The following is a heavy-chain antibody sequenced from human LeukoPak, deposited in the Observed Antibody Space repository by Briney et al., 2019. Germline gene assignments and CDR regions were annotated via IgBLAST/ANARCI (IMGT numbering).Heavy chain of an antibody. CDR1: GGSISSYY. J-gene: IGHJ4*02. Sequence: SETLSLTCTVSGGSISSYYWSWIRQPPGKGLEWIGYIYYSGSTNYNPSLKSRVTISVDTSKNQLSLKLSSVTAADTAVYYCARIYDYVRGSYRYPDYWGQGTLVTVSS. CDR3: ARIYDYVRGSYRYPDY. CDR2: IYYSGST. D-gene: IGHD3-16*02. V-gene: IGHV4-59*12.